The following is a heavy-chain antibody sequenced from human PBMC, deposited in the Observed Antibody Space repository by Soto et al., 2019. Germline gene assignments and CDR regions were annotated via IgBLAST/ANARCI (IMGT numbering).Heavy chain of an antibody. J-gene: IGHJ4*02. CDR1: GFTFSSYA. Sequence: EVQLLESGGGLVQPGGSLRLSCAASGFTFSSYAMRWVRQAPGKGLEWVSAVSGSGGSTYYADSVKGRFTISRDNSKNTRYLQMNSLRAEDTAVYYCARRGPGTYLDYWGQGTVVTVSS. CDR2: VSGSGGST. V-gene: IGHV3-23*01. D-gene: IGHD6-13*01. CDR3: ARRGPGTYLDY.